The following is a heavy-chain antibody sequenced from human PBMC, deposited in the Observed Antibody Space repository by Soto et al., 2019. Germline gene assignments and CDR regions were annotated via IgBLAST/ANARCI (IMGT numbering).Heavy chain of an antibody. V-gene: IGHV1-69*02. CDR3: ARGGDGYSSSTSCFSSPTYYYYYYMDV. D-gene: IGHD2-2*01. Sequence: GASVKVSCKASGGTFSSYTISWVRQAPGQGLEWMGRIIPILGIANYAQKFQGRVTITAGKSTSTAYMELSSLRSEDTAVYYCARGGDGYSSSTSCFSSPTYYYYYYMDVWGKGTTVTVSS. CDR2: IIPILGIA. CDR1: GGTFSSYT. J-gene: IGHJ6*03.